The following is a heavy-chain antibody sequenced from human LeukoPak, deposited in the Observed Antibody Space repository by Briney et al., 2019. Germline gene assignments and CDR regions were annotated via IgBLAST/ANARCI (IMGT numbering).Heavy chain of an antibody. CDR3: TRNAN. Sequence: GGSLRLSCAASGFTFSDYWMAWVRHAPGKGLEWVANIKEDGSHRSYVDSVKGRFTISRDNAKNSLFLQMSSLRVEDTGIYYCTRNANWGQGTLVTVSS. J-gene: IGHJ4*02. CDR1: GFTFSDYW. CDR2: IKEDGSHR. V-gene: IGHV3-7*05.